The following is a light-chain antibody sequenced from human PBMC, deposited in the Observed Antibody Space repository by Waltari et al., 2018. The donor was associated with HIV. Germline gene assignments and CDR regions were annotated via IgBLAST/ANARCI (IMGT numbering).Light chain of an antibody. Sequence: QSVLTQPPSVSGAPGQRVTISCTGSSSNIGAGYHVHWYLHLPGTAPKLLIYGNTNRPSGVPDRFSGSKSGTSASLAITGLQAEDEADYYCQSYDTSLSGSIFGGGTKLTVL. CDR1: SSNIGAGYH. CDR3: QSYDTSLSGSI. CDR2: GNT. J-gene: IGLJ2*01. V-gene: IGLV1-40*01.